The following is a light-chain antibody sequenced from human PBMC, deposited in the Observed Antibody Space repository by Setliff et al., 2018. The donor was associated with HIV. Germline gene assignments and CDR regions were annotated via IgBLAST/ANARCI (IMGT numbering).Light chain of an antibody. CDR1: SSDVGAYNY. CDR3: CSYAGSDTYV. V-gene: IGLV2-11*01. CDR2: DVT. J-gene: IGLJ1*01. Sequence: QSALTQPRSVSGSPGQSVTISCTGTSSDVGAYNYVSWYQQHPGKAPKLMIYDVTKRPSGVPDHFSGSKSGNTASLTISGLQAEDEADYYCCSYAGSDTYVFGTGTKVTVL.